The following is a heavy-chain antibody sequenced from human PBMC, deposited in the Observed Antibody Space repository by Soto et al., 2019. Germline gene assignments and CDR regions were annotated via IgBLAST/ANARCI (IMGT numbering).Heavy chain of an antibody. CDR2: VYDSPNS. D-gene: IGHD3-22*01. V-gene: IGHV4-39*01. J-gene: IGHJ5*02. Sequence: SVPMSLPCAVSDASHKASACLWSWIRQTPGKGLEWIGSVYDSPNSFYNPSLKSRLTVSVDTSKRQFSLNLRSVTAADTATYYWASQYSHYDSGGHLLFPYWHTWGKGPLVT. CDR1: DASHKASACL. CDR3: ASQYSHYDSGGHLLFPYWHT.